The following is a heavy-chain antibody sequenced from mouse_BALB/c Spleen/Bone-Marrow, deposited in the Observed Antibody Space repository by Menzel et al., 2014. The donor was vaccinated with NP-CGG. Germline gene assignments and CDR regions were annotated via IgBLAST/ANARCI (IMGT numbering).Heavy chain of an antibody. Sequence: EVQLQQPGTVLARPGASVKMSCKASGYSFIRYWMHWVKQRPGQGLEWLGAIYPGHSDASYNQKVKGKAKLTAVSSASTAYMELISLTNEVSAVYYCTRWGVYDCDGGFAYWGQGTLVTVSA. CDR1: GYSFIRYW. J-gene: IGHJ3*01. V-gene: IGHV1-5*01. D-gene: IGHD2-4*01. CDR2: IYPGHSDA. CDR3: TRWGVYDCDGGFAY.